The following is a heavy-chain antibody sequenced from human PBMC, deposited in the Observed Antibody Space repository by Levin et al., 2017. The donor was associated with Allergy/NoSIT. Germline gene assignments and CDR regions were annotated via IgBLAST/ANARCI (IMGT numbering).Heavy chain of an antibody. J-gene: IGHJ4*02. V-gene: IGHV1-69*10. CDR2: IIPILGRT. CDR1: GGTFSSYA. D-gene: IGHD3-3*01. CDR3: TTTKGEGYWSVSYKYYFES. Sequence: PGESLKISCKASGGTFSSYALSWVRQAPGQAPEWMGGIIPILGRTNYAQKFQGKVTITADKSTGTAYMELTSLRSDDTALYYCTTTKGEGYWSVSYKYYFESWGQGTLVTVSS.